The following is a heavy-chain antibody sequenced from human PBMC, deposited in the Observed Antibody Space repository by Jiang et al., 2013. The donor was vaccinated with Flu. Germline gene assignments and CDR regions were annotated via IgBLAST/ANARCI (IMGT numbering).Heavy chain of an antibody. CDR3: AKDRAMIVVELHFDY. Sequence: QLLEVWGRRWYSLGGPVRLSCAASGFTFSSYAMSWVRQAPGKGLEWVSAISGSGGSTYYADSVKGRFTISRDNSKNTLYLQMNSLRAEDTAVYYCAKDRAMIVVELHFDYWGQGTLVTVSS. CDR1: GFTFSSYA. V-gene: IGHV3-23*01. J-gene: IGHJ4*02. D-gene: IGHD3-22*01. CDR2: ISGSGGST.